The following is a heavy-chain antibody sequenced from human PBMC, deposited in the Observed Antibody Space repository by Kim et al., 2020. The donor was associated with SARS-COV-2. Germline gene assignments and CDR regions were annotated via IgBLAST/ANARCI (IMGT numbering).Heavy chain of an antibody. CDR1: GFTFSSYG. J-gene: IGHJ6*02. V-gene: IGHV3-33*01. Sequence: GGSLRLSCAASGFTFSSYGMHWVRQAPGKGLEWVAVIWYDGSNKYYADSVKGRFTISRDNSKNTLYLQMNSLRAEDTAVYYCARDGNYYDSSGVYYYGMDVWGQGTTVTVSS. CDR2: IWYDGSNK. CDR3: ARDGNYYDSSGVYYYGMDV. D-gene: IGHD3-22*01.